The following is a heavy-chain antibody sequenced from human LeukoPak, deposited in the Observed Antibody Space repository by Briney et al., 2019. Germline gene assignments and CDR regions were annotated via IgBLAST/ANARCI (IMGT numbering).Heavy chain of an antibody. V-gene: IGHV4-59*01. Sequence: SETLSLTCTDSGGSISSYYWSWIRQPPGKGLEWIGYIYYSGSTNYNPSLKSRVTISVDTSKNQFSLKLSSVTAADTAVYYCARGGGADNWFDPWGQGTLVTVSS. CDR3: ARGGGADNWFDP. CDR2: IYYSGST. J-gene: IGHJ5*02. D-gene: IGHD1-26*01. CDR1: GGSISSYY.